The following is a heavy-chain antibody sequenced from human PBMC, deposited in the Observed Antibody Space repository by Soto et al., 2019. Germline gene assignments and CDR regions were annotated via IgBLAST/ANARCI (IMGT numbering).Heavy chain of an antibody. Sequence: SETLSLTCAVSGVSIHNSHSFWGWIRQPPGKGLEFIANVYYSGGAHYNPSFKSRVTISVDTATNQVSLRMSSVTAADTAVYFCGRVVEGATRHNDIESWGQGDLVT. D-gene: IGHD1-1*01. CDR2: VYYSGGA. J-gene: IGHJ5*01. V-gene: IGHV4-39*01. CDR1: GVSIHNSHSF. CDR3: GRVVEGATRHNDIES.